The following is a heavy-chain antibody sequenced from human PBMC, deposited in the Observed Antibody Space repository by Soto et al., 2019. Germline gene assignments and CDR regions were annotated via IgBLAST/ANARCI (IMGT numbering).Heavy chain of an antibody. Sequence: PGESLKISCRGSGYSFTSYWIGWVRQMPGKGLEWMGIIYPGDSDTRYSPSFQGQVTISADKSISTAYLQWSSLKASDTAMYYCARRIAVAGTHYYGMDVWGQGTTVTAP. V-gene: IGHV5-51*01. J-gene: IGHJ6*02. CDR1: GYSFTSYW. D-gene: IGHD6-19*01. CDR2: IYPGDSDT. CDR3: ARRIAVAGTHYYGMDV.